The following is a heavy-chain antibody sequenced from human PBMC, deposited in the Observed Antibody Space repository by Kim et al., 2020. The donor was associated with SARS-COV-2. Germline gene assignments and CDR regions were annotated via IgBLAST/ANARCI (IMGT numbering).Heavy chain of an antibody. J-gene: IGHJ4*02. V-gene: IGHV3-30-3*01. Sequence: GGSLRLSCAASGFTFSSYAMHWVRQAPGKGLEWVAVISYDGSNKYYADSVKGRFTISRDNSKNTLYLQMNSLRAEDTAVYYCARDPPYSSSHLPYLYYFDYWGQGTLVTVSS. CDR1: GFTFSSYA. D-gene: IGHD6-6*01. CDR3: ARDPPYSSSHLPYLYYFDY. CDR2: ISYDGSNK.